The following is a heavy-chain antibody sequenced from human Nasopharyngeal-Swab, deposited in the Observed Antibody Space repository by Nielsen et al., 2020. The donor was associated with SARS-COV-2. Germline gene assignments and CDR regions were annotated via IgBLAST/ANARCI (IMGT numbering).Heavy chain of an antibody. Sequence: GGSLRLSCAASGFTFSSYAMSWVRQAPGKGLEWVAYIKEDGSEKYFVDSVKGRFTISRDNAKNSLYLQMNSLRAEDTAVYYCARDYTRFDYWGQGTLVTVSS. D-gene: IGHD3-16*01. CDR1: GFTFSSYA. J-gene: IGHJ4*02. CDR2: IKEDGSEK. CDR3: ARDYTRFDY. V-gene: IGHV3-7*05.